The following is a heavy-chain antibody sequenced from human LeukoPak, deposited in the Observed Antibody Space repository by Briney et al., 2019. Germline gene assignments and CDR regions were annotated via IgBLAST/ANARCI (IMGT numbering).Heavy chain of an antibody. CDR2: IYYSGST. CDR1: GGSISSSSYY. CDR3: ARTRYYYNSRSYGAPYYFDY. Sequence: SETLSLTCTVSGGSISSSSYYWGWIRQPPGKGLEWIGSIYYSGSTYYNPSLKSRVTISVDTAKNQFSLKLSSVTAADTAVYYCARTRYYYNSRSYGAPYYFDYWGQGTLVTVSS. J-gene: IGHJ4*02. D-gene: IGHD3-10*01. V-gene: IGHV4-39*01.